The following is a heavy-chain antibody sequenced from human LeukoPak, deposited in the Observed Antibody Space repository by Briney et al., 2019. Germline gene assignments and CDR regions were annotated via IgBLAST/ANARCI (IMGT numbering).Heavy chain of an antibody. CDR2: ISGSGGST. Sequence: PGGSLRLSCAASGFTFSSYAMSWVRQAPGKGLEWVSAISGSGGSTYYADSVKGRFTISRDNSKNTLYLQMDSLRAEDTAVYYCAKDWRGSYYEILFDYWGQGTLVTVSS. CDR1: GFTFSSYA. V-gene: IGHV3-23*01. J-gene: IGHJ4*02. D-gene: IGHD1-26*01. CDR3: AKDWRGSYYEILFDY.